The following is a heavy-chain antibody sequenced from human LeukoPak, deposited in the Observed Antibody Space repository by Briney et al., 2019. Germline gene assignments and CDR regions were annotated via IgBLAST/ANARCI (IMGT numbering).Heavy chain of an antibody. CDR3: ARPKRGIAAAGTISYYYYYMDV. CDR2: ISAYNGNT. CDR1: GYTFTSYG. V-gene: IGHV1-18*01. Sequence: ASVKVSCKASGYTFTSYGISWVRQAPGQGLEWMGWISAYNGNTNYAQKLQGRVTMTTDTSTSTAYMELRSLRSDDTAVYYCARPKRGIAAAGTISYYYYYMDVWGKGTTVTISS. J-gene: IGHJ6*03. D-gene: IGHD6-13*01.